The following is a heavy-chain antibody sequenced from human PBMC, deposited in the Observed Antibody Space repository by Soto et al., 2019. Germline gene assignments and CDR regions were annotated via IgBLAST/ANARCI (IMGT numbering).Heavy chain of an antibody. CDR2: IIPIFGTA. J-gene: IGHJ4*02. Sequence: SVKVSCKASGGTFSSYAISWVRQAPGQGLEWMGGIIPIFGTANYAQKFQGRVTITADESMSTAYMELSSLRSEDTAVYYCAARVNYDSSDYWGQGTLVTVSS. V-gene: IGHV1-69*13. D-gene: IGHD3-22*01. CDR1: GGTFSSYA. CDR3: AARVNYDSSDY.